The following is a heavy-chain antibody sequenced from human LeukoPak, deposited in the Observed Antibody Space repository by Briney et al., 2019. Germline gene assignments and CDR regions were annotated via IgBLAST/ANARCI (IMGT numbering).Heavy chain of an antibody. V-gene: IGHV1-18*01. Sequence: ASVKVSCKASGYTFTSYGVTWVRQAPGQGLEWMGWISAYNGNTNYAQKFQGRVTMTTDTSTSTAYLELRSLRSDDTAVYYCARDRGWFGELLPNAFDIWGQGTMVSVSS. J-gene: IGHJ3*02. D-gene: IGHD3-10*01. CDR1: GYTFTSYG. CDR2: ISAYNGNT. CDR3: ARDRGWFGELLPNAFDI.